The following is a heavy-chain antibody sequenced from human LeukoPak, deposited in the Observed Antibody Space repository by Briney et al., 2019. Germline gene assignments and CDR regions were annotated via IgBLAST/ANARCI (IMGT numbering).Heavy chain of an antibody. Sequence: SETLSLTCAVSGGSISSGGYSWSWIRQPPGKGLEWIGYIYHSGSTYYNPSLKSRVTISVDRSKNQFSLKLSSVTAADTAVYYCARDQTQGYCSGGSYYEDWYFDLWGRGTLVTVSS. D-gene: IGHD2-15*01. CDR1: GGSISSGGYS. V-gene: IGHV4-30-2*01. CDR2: IYHSGST. CDR3: ARDQTQGYCSGGSYYEDWYFDL. J-gene: IGHJ2*01.